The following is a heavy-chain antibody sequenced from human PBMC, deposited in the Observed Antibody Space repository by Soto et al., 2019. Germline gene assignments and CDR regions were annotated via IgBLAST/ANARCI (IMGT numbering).Heavy chain of an antibody. V-gene: IGHV3-30*18. CDR3: AKECIRPVGY. D-gene: IGHD2-8*01. Sequence: QVQLVESGGGVVQPGRSLRLSCAASGFSFSRYGMHWVRQTPGKGLEWVAVISYDGTSKYYADSVKGRFTISRDKSKNMLYMQMNSLRPEDTAVYYCAKECIRPVGYWGQGTLVTVSS. J-gene: IGHJ4*02. CDR2: ISYDGTSK. CDR1: GFSFSRYG.